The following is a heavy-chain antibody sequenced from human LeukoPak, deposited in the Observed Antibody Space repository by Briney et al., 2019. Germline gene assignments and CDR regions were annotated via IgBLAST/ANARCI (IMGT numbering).Heavy chain of an antibody. J-gene: IGHJ4*02. Sequence: PGGSLRLSCAASGFTYTSYWMHWVCQAPGKGLVWVSRINSDGSSTMYADSVKGRFTISRDNAKNTLYLQMNSLRTEDTALYYCAKDWVGAYYDFWSGPILDYWGQGTLVTVSS. D-gene: IGHD3-3*01. CDR3: AKDWVGAYYDFWSGPILDY. CDR2: INSDGSST. V-gene: IGHV3-74*03. CDR1: GFTYTSYW.